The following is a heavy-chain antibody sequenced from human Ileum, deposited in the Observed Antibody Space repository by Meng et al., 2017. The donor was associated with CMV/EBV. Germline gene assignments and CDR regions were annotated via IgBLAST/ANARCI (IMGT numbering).Heavy chain of an antibody. Sequence: QVQLQESGPGLVKPSETLSFTCTVSGGSISNYYWNWMRQPDGKGLEWIGRIYTSGSTNYNPSLKSRVTISVDTSKNQFSLKLSSVTAADTAVYYCARGVAGGPFDYWGQGTLVTVSS. J-gene: IGHJ4*02. CDR3: ARGVAGGPFDY. CDR1: GGSISNYY. V-gene: IGHV4-4*07. CDR2: IYTSGST. D-gene: IGHD2-15*01.